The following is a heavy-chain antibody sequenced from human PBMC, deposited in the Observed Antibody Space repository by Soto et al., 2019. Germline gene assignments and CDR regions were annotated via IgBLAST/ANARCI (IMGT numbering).Heavy chain of an antibody. J-gene: IGHJ4*02. CDR2: IWYDGSNK. V-gene: IGHV3-33*01. CDR3: ARDCCGSVQYFDY. CDR1: GFTFSSYG. Sequence: QVQLVESGGGVVQPGRSLRLSCAASGFTFSSYGMHWVRQAPGKGLEWVAVIWYDGSNKYYADSVKGRFTISRDNSKNTLSLQMNSLRAEDTAVYYCARDCCGSVQYFDYWGQGTLVPVSS. D-gene: IGHD5-12*01.